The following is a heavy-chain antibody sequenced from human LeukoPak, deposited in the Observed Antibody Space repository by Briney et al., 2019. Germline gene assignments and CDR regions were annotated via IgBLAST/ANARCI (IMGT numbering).Heavy chain of an antibody. V-gene: IGHV1-69*04. CDR1: GGTFSSYA. Sequence: GASVKVSCKASGGTFSSYAISWVRQAPGQGLEWMGRIIPILGIANYAQKFQGRVTITADKSTSTAYMELSSLRSEDTAVYYCAGYCSGGSCYSLLRPSAFDIWGQGTMVTVSS. CDR3: AGYCSGGSCYSLLRPSAFDI. J-gene: IGHJ3*02. CDR2: IIPILGIA. D-gene: IGHD2-15*01.